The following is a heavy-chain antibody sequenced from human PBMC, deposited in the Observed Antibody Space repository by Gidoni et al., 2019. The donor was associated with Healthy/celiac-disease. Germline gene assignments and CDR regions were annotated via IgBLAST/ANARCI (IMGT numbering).Heavy chain of an antibody. CDR2: ISYDGSNK. CDR1: GFTFSSYA. J-gene: IGHJ1*01. V-gene: IGHV3-30*04. Sequence: QVQLVESGGGVVQPGRSLRLSCAASGFTFSSYAMHWVRQAPGKGLEWVAVISYDGSNKYYADSVKGRFTISRDNSKNTLYLQMNSLRAEDTAVYYCATLVVPAANYSEYFQHWGQGTLVTVSS. CDR3: ATLVVPAANYSEYFQH. D-gene: IGHD2-2*01.